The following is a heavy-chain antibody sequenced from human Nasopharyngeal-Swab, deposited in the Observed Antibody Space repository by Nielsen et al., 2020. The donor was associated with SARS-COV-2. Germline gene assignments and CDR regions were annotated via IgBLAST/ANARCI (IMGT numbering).Heavy chain of an antibody. V-gene: IGHV3-73*01. CDR3: TTDFYFDY. Sequence: GESMKIYCAASGFIFSDSAIQWVRQASGKGLEWVGSIGDKDHNYATTYGASVQGRFTISRDDSKNTAFLQMDSLKTEDTALYYCTTDFYFDYWGQGTLVTVSS. CDR2: IGDKDHNYAT. CDR1: GFIFSDSA. J-gene: IGHJ4*02.